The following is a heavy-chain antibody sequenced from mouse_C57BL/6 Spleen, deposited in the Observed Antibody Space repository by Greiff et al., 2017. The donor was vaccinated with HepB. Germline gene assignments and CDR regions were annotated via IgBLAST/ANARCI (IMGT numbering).Heavy chain of an antibody. D-gene: IGHD2-2*01. Sequence: EVKLEESGPGLVKPSQSLSLTCSVTGYSITSGYYWNWIRQFPGNKLEWMGYISYDGSNNYNPSLKNRISITRDTSKNQFFLKLNSVTTEDTATYYCAREDGVTTAYWGQGTLVTVSA. CDR1: GYSITSGYY. J-gene: IGHJ3*01. V-gene: IGHV3-6*01. CDR3: AREDGVTTAY. CDR2: ISYDGSN.